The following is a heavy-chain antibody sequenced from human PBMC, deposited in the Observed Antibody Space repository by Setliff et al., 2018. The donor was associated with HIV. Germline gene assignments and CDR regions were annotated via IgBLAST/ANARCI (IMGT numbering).Heavy chain of an antibody. V-gene: IGHV3-7*01. Sequence: GGSLRLSCAASGFRFRSYWMSWVRQAPGKGLESVHNVKQDGTETLDVDSVKGRFTISRDNANNLVYLQMNSLRVEDTAVYFCARENYYYESTGKYHLGAFDIWGKGTMVTVSS. CDR2: VKQDGTET. D-gene: IGHD3-22*01. J-gene: IGHJ3*02. CDR3: ARENYYYESTGKYHLGAFDI. CDR1: GFRFRSYW.